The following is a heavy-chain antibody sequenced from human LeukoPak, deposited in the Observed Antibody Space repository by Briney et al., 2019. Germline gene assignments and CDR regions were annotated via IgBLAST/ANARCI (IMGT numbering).Heavy chain of an antibody. V-gene: IGHV3-74*01. J-gene: IGHJ6*02. Sequence: PGGSLRLSCAASGFTLSNYWMHWVRQAPGKGLEWVSRINADGSSASYADSVKGRFTISRDNAKNTLYLQMNSLRAEDTAMYYCARDYGRSRDYGMDVWGQGTTVTVSS. CDR2: INADGSSA. D-gene: IGHD3-10*01. CDR3: ARDYGRSRDYGMDV. CDR1: GFTLSNYW.